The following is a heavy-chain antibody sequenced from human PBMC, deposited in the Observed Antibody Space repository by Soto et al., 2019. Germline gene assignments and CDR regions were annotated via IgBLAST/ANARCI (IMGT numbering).Heavy chain of an antibody. CDR2: INHSGST. J-gene: IGHJ4*02. D-gene: IGHD3-16*01. CDR3: GRTKITALFNS. CDR1: GGSFSGYY. V-gene: IGHV4-34*01. Sequence: PSETLSLTCAVYGGSFSGYYWTWIRQPPGTGLEWIGEINHSGSTNYNPSLKSRVTISVDTSKNQFSLKLTSVTAADTAVYYCGRTKITALFNSGGKGTRVPVS.